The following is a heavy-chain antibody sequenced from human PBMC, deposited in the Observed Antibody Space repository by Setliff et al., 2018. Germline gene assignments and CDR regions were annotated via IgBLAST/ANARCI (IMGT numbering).Heavy chain of an antibody. CDR3: RFWSYVYKNDY. Sequence: SETLSLTCTFYGGPFSDYYWGWVRQTPGKGLEWIAEINPSGTINYIPSLKSRLTISVDTSKRQFSLKLISVTAADTAVYYCRFWSYVYKNDYWAQGTLGTVS. J-gene: IGHJ4*02. D-gene: IGHD3-16*01. CDR2: INPSGTI. CDR1: GGPFSDYY. V-gene: IGHV4-34*01.